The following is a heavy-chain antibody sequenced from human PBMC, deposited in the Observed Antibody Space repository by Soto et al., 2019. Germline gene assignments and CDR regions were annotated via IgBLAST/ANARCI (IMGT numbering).Heavy chain of an antibody. CDR3: XKSGGI. CDR2: ISYDGSNK. J-gene: IGHJ3*02. V-gene: IGHV3-30*03. D-gene: IGHD1-26*01. CDR1: GFTFSSYG. Sequence: QVQLVESGGGVVQPGRSLRLSCAASGFTFSSYGMHWVRQAPGKGLEWVAVISYDGSNKYYAXSVKGRFTISRDNSKXXXXXXXXXXXXXXXXXXXXXKSGGIWGQGTMVTVSS.